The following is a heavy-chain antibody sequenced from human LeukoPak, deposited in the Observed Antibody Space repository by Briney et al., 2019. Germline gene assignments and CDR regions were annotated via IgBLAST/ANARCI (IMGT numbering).Heavy chain of an antibody. CDR1: GGSISSGSYY. D-gene: IGHD2-15*01. Sequence: KTSETLSLTCTVSGGSISSGSYYWSWIRQPAGKGLEWIGRIYTSGSTNYNPSLKSRVTISVDTSKNQFSLKLSSVTAADTAVYYCAREIGYCSGGSCHHPDYWGQGTLVTVSS. CDR2: IYTSGST. V-gene: IGHV4-61*02. J-gene: IGHJ4*02. CDR3: AREIGYCSGGSCHHPDY.